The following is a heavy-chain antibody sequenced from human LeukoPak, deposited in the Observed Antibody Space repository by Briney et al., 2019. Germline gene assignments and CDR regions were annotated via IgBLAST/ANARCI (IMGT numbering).Heavy chain of an antibody. D-gene: IGHD3-10*02. CDR3: AELGMTMIGGV. J-gene: IGHJ6*04. CDR2: ISSSGSTI. Sequence: PGGSLRLSCAASGFTFSSYEMNWVRQAPGQGLEWVSYISSSGSTIYYADSVKGRFTLSRDNAKNSLYLQMNSLRAEDTAVYYCAELGMTMIGGVWGKGTTVTISS. CDR1: GFTFSSYE. V-gene: IGHV3-48*03.